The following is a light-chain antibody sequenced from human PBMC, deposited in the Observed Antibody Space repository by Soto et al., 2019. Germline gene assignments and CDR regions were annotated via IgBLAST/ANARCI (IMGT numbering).Light chain of an antibody. CDR1: QSVRRY. Sequence: EIVLTQSPATLSLSPGERATLSCRASQSVRRYLAWYQQKPGQAPRLLIYDASTRATGIPARFSGSGSGTDFTLTISSLEPEEFAVYYCQQRSTWPRWTFGQGTKVDIK. CDR3: QQRSTWPRWT. J-gene: IGKJ1*01. V-gene: IGKV3-11*01. CDR2: DAS.